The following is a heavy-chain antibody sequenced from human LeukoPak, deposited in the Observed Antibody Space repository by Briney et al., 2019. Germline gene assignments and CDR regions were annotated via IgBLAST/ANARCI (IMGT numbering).Heavy chain of an antibody. Sequence: ASVKVSCKASGYTFTGYYMHWVRQAPGQGLEWMGWINPNSGGTNYAQKFQGWVTMTRDTSISTAYMELSRLRSDDTAVYYCARRKRGSGGPFDSWGHGTLVTVSS. J-gene: IGHJ4*01. D-gene: IGHD6-19*01. CDR2: INPNSGGT. V-gene: IGHV1-2*04. CDR3: ARRKRGSGGPFDS. CDR1: GYTFTGYY.